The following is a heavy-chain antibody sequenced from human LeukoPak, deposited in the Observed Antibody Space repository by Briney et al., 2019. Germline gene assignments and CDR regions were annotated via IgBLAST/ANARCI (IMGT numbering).Heavy chain of an antibody. CDR2: IIPIFGTA. V-gene: IGHV1-69*13. CDR1: GGTFSSYA. D-gene: IGHD2-15*01. Sequence: SVTVSCTASGGTFSSYAISWVRQAPGQGLEWMGGIIPIFGTANYAQKFQGRVTITADESTSTAYMELSSLRSEDTAVYYCASGPIYCSGGSCHQYYFDYWGQGTLVTVSS. CDR3: ASGPIYCSGGSCHQYYFDY. J-gene: IGHJ4*02.